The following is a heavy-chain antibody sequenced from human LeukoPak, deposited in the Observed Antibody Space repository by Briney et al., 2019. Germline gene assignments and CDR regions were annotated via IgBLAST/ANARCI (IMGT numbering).Heavy chain of an antibody. Sequence: SETLSLTCTVSGGSISSYYWSWIRQSPGKGLEWIGSVYHSGSTYYNPSLKSRVTISVDTSKNQISLKLTSVTATDTAVYYCARLEQWLPQHWGQGTLVTVSS. J-gene: IGHJ1*01. D-gene: IGHD6-19*01. CDR1: GGSISSYY. CDR2: VYHSGST. V-gene: IGHV4-59*08. CDR3: ARLEQWLPQH.